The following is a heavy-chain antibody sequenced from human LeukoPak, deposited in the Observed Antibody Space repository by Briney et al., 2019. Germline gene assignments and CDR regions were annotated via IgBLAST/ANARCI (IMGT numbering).Heavy chain of an antibody. CDR3: AKGEFGRGY. D-gene: IGHD3-10*01. V-gene: IGHV3-23*01. J-gene: IGHJ4*02. Sequence: GGSLRLSCAASGFTFSDYHMSWVRQAPGKGLEWVSAIVGGSTYYTESVKGRFTISRDNSKNTLYLQMNSLRAEDTAVYYCAKGEFGRGYWGQGTLVTVSS. CDR2: IVGGST. CDR1: GFTFSDYH.